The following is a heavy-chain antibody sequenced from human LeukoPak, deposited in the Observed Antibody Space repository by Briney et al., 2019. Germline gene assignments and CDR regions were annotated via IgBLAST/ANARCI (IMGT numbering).Heavy chain of an antibody. J-gene: IGHJ4*02. CDR2: ISGSGGST. D-gene: IGHD6-6*01. Sequence: ETLSLTCGVSGGSISSGGFSWSWVRQAPGKGLEWVSAISGSGGSTYYADSVKGRFTISRDNSKNTLYLQMNSLRAEDTAVYYCAKSPNTIAARPNFDYWGQGTLVTVSS. CDR3: AKSPNTIAARPNFDY. CDR1: GGSISSGGFS. V-gene: IGHV3-23*01.